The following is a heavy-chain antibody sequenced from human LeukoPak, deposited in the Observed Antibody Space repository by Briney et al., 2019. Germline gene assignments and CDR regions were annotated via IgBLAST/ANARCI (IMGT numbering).Heavy chain of an antibody. Sequence: PGGSLRLSCAVSGFTFRTYWMSWVREAPGKGLEWVANIRQDGSAKYYVDSVRGRFTISRDNAKNSLYLQMNSLRAEDTGVYYCATSSDAPANMWGQGTLVTVSS. CDR3: ATSSDAPANM. V-gene: IGHV3-7*01. CDR2: IRQDGSAK. D-gene: IGHD2-2*01. CDR1: GFTFRTYW. J-gene: IGHJ4*02.